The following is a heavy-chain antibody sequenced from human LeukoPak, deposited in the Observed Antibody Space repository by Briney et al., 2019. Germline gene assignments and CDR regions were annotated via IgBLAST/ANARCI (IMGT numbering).Heavy chain of an antibody. D-gene: IGHD2-21*01. J-gene: IGHJ4*02. CDR3: ARDPAYCGGFDY. CDR2: IYTSGST. Sequence: SETLSLTCIVSGGSISSYYWNWIRPPGGKGLEWIGRIYTSGSTNYNPSSKSRVTVSVDTSKNQFSLKRSSVTAADRAVYYCARDPAYCGGFDYWGQGTLVTVSS. CDR1: GGSISSYY. V-gene: IGHV4-4*07.